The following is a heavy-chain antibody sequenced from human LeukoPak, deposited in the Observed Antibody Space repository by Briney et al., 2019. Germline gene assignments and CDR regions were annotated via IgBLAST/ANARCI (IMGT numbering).Heavy chain of an antibody. CDR3: TREVWAIAAGGTKYFDS. Sequence: GGSLRLSCTASGFTFGDYAMNWVRQAPGKGLEWVGFIRSKAYGGTTEYAAPVKGRFTISRDDSKSIAYLQMNSLKTEDTAVYYCTREVWAIAAGGTKYFDSWGQGTLVTVSS. J-gene: IGHJ4*02. CDR1: GFTFGDYA. D-gene: IGHD6-13*01. CDR2: IRSKAYGGTT. V-gene: IGHV3-49*04.